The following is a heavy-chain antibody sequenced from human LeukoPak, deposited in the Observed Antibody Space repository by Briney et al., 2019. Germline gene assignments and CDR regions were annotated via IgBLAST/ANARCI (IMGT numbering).Heavy chain of an antibody. J-gene: IGHJ4*02. Sequence: GGSPRLSCAASGFTFSSYEMNWVRQAPGKGLEWVSYISSSGSTIYYADSVKGRFTISRDNAKNSLYLQMNSLRAEDTAVYYCARLQWLLTSPFDYWGQGTLVTVSS. CDR1: GFTFSSYE. V-gene: IGHV3-48*03. CDR3: ARLQWLLTSPFDY. CDR2: ISSSGSTI. D-gene: IGHD6-19*01.